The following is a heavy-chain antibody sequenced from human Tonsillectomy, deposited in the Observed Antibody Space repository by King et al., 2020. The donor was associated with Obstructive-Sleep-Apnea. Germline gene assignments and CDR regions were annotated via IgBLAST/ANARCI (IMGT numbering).Heavy chain of an antibody. V-gene: IGHV3-9*01. CDR3: AKGSAAGLSSNWFDP. CDR1: GFTFDDYA. Sequence: EVQLVESGGGLEQPGRSQRLSCAASGFTFDDYAMHWVRQAPGKGLEWVSGISWNSGSIGYADSVKGRFTISRDNAKNSLFLQMNSLRSEDTALYYCAKGSAAGLSSNWFDPWGQGTLVTVSS. D-gene: IGHD6-13*01. J-gene: IGHJ5*02. CDR2: ISWNSGSI.